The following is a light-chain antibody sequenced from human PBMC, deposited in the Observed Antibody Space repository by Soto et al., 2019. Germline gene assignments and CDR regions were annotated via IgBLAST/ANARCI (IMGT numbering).Light chain of an antibody. CDR3: QQYGSSSWT. J-gene: IGKJ1*01. Sequence: EIVLTQSPGTLSLSPGERATLSCRASQSVSSSYLAWYQQKPGQAPRLLISGASSRATGIPDRFSGSGSGTDFTLTISRLEPEDFAVYYCQQYGSSSWTFGQVTKVEIK. CDR2: GAS. CDR1: QSVSSSY. V-gene: IGKV3-20*01.